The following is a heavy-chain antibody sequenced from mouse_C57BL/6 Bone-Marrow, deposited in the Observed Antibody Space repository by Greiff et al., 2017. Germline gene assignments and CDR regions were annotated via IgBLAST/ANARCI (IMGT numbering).Heavy chain of an antibody. CDR2: ISSGGSYT. CDR3: ARDASTVVATGYFDV. Sequence: EVKVVESGGDLVKPGGSLKLSCAASGFTFSSYGMSWVRQTPDKRLEWVATISSGGSYTYYPDSVKGRFTISRDNAKNTLYLQMSSLKSEDTATYYCARDASTVVATGYFDVWGTGTTVTVSS. CDR1: GFTFSSYG. J-gene: IGHJ1*03. D-gene: IGHD1-1*01. V-gene: IGHV5-6*01.